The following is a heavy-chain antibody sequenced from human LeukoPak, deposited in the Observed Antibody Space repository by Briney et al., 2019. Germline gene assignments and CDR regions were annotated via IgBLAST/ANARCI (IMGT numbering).Heavy chain of an antibody. CDR1: GFTFSSYA. D-gene: IGHD5-12*01. J-gene: IGHJ4*02. Sequence: PGGSLRLSCAASGFTFSSYAMRWVRQAPGKGLEWVSGVSGSGGSTYYADSVKGRFTISRDNAKNTLYLQMNSLRAENRAVYYCSKDLYMVATITGIWGQGTLVTVSS. CDR2: VSGSGGST. CDR3: SKDLYMVATITGI. V-gene: IGHV3-23*01.